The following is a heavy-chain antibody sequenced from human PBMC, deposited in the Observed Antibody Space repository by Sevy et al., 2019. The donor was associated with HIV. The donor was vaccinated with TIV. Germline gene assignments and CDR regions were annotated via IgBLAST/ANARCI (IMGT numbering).Heavy chain of an antibody. D-gene: IGHD6-6*01. Sequence: GGSLRLSCAASGFTFSSYGMHWVRQAPGKGLEWVAFIRYDGSNKYYADSVKGRFTISRDNSKNTLYLQMNSLRAEDTAVYYCAKDGSSIAAPLSGMDVRGQGTTVTVSS. CDR1: GFTFSSYG. V-gene: IGHV3-30*02. CDR2: IRYDGSNK. J-gene: IGHJ6*02. CDR3: AKDGSSIAAPLSGMDV.